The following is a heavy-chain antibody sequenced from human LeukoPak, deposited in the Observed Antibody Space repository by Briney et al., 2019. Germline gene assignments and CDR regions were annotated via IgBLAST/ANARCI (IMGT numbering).Heavy chain of an antibody. CDR1: GFSFSDYY. CDR2: ISSSGYTI. D-gene: IGHD3-22*01. CDR3: ARDLIYYDSSGGPLLVLAHY. J-gene: IGHJ4*02. V-gene: IGHV3-11*01. Sequence: GGSLRLSCAASGFSFSDYYMNWIRQAPGKGLEWVSYISSSGYTIYYADSVKGRFTISRDNSKNTLYLQMNSLRAEDTAVYYCARDLIYYDSSGGPLLVLAHYWGQGTLVTVSS.